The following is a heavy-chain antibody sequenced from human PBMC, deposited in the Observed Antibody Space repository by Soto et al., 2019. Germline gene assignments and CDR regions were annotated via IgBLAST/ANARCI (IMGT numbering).Heavy chain of an antibody. CDR2: IYYSGST. J-gene: IGHJ4*02. CDR3: ARHWRITMIIFDY. Sequence: SETLSLTCTVSGGSISSSSYYWGWIRQPPGKGLEWIGSIYYSGSTYYNPSLKSRVTISVDTSKNQFSLKLSSVTAADTAVYYCARHWRITMIIFDYWGQGTLVTVSS. D-gene: IGHD3-22*01. CDR1: GGSISSSSYY. V-gene: IGHV4-39*01.